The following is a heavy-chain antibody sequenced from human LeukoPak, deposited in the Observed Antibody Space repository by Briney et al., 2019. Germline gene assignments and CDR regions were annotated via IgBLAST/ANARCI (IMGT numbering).Heavy chain of an antibody. CDR3: AGNLGYCTNGVCYTPDY. J-gene: IGHJ4*02. CDR1: GYTFTSYD. D-gene: IGHD2-8*01. CDR2: MNPNSGNT. Sequence: GASVKVSCKASGYTFTSYDINWVRQATGQGLEWMGWMNPNSGNTGYAQKFQGRVTMTRNTSISTAYMELSSLRSEDTAVYYCAGNLGYCTNGVCYTPDYWGQGTLVTVSS. V-gene: IGHV1-8*01.